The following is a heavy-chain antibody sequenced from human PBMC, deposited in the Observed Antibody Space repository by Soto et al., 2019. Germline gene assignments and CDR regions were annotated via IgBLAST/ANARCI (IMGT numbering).Heavy chain of an antibody. CDR2: INSDGSST. D-gene: IGHD2-15*01. Sequence: PGGSLRLSCTASGFTLSTYWMHWVRQAPGKGLVWVSRINSDGSSTSYADSVKGRFTISRDNAENTLYLQMNSLRADDTAVYYCARGYSGPGSDPWGQGTLVTVSS. V-gene: IGHV3-74*01. CDR3: ARGYSGPGSDP. CDR1: GFTLSTYW. J-gene: IGHJ5*02.